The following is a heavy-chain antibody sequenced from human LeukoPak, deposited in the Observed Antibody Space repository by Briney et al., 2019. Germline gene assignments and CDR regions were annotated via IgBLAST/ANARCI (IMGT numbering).Heavy chain of an antibody. CDR2: FDPEDGET. CDR3: ARPHLGHYYYYMDV. D-gene: IGHD3-16*01. J-gene: IGHJ6*03. V-gene: IGHV1-24*01. CDR1: GYTLTELS. Sequence: ASVKVSCKVSGYTLTELSMHWVRQAPGKGLEWMGGFDPEDGETIYAQKFQGRVTMTEDTSTDTAYMELSRLRSDDTAVYYCARPHLGHYYYYMDVWGKGTTVTVSS.